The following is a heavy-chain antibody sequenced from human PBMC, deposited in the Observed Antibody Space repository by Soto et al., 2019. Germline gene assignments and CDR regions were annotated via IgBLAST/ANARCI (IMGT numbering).Heavy chain of an antibody. CDR2: ISRSSSYI. CDR3: ARDRITGTPRPYAFDI. D-gene: IGHD1-20*01. CDR1: GFTFISYS. Sequence: GGSLRVSWAASGFTFISYSMNWVRQAPGKGLEWVSSISRSSSYIYYADSVKGRFTISRDNDKNSLYLKMNSLRAEDTAVYYWARDRITGTPRPYAFDIWGQGKMVTVSS. J-gene: IGHJ3*02. V-gene: IGHV3-21*01.